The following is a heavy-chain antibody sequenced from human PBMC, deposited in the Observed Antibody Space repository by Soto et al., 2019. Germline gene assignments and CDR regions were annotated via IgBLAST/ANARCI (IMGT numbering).Heavy chain of an antibody. Sequence: SETLSLTCTVSGASVSSYYWAWIRQPPGKGLEWIGEINHSGSTNYNPSLKSRVTISVDTSKNQFSLKLSSVTAADTAVYYCARGGYDYVWGSYRYYYYYGMDVWGQGTTVTVSS. CDR1: GASVSSYY. D-gene: IGHD3-16*02. CDR2: INHSGST. V-gene: IGHV4-34*01. CDR3: ARGGYDYVWGSYRYYYYYGMDV. J-gene: IGHJ6*01.